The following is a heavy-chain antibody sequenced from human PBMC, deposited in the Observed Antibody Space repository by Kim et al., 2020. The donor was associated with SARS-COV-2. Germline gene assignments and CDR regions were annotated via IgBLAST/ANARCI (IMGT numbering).Heavy chain of an antibody. V-gene: IGHV4-34*01. D-gene: IGHD3-22*01. Sequence: SETLSLTCAVYGGSFSGYYWSWIRQPPGKGLEWIGEINHRGSTNYNPSLKSRVTISVDTSKNQFSLKLSSVTAADTAVYYCAREEGRTYYYDSSGHKVFDYWGQGTLVTVSS. CDR2: INHRGST. CDR3: AREEGRTYYYDSSGHKVFDY. CDR1: GGSFSGYY. J-gene: IGHJ4*02.